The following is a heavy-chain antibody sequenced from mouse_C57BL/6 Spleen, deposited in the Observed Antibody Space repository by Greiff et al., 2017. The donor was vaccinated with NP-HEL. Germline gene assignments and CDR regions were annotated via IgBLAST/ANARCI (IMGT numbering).Heavy chain of an antibody. V-gene: IGHV1-39*01. J-gene: IGHJ1*03. CDR1: GYSFTDYN. CDR2: INPNYGTT. Sequence: VHVKQSGPELVKPGASVKISCKASGYSFTDYNMNWVKQSNGKSLEWIGVINPNYGTTSYNQKFKGKATLTVDQSSSTAYMQLNSLTSEDSAVYYCARGKEAYYSNYGYFDVWGTGTTVTVSS. CDR3: ARGKEAYYSNYGYFDV. D-gene: IGHD2-5*01.